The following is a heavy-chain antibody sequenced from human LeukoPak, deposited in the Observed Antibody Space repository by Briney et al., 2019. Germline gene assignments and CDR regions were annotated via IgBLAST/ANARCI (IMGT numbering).Heavy chain of an antibody. D-gene: IGHD5-12*01. CDR3: ARERGHSGYDLYDY. V-gene: IGHV3-7*01. Sequence: GGSLRLSCAASGLSFRNYWMGWVRQAPGKGLEWVANIKHDGSEIYYVDSVEGRFTISRDTAKDSLYLQMNSLRVEDTAVYYCARERGHSGYDLYDYWGQGTLVTVSS. CDR2: IKHDGSEI. CDR1: GLSFRNYW. J-gene: IGHJ4*02.